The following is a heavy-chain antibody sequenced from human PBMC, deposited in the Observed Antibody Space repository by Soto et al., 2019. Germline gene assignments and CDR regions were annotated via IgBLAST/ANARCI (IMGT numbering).Heavy chain of an antibody. Sequence: HPGGSLRLSCAASGFTFSKYAVSWVRQAPGKGLEWVSTISSSGVTTYYADSVKGRFTISRDSSKNTLYLQMNSLRAEDTAVYYCAKDPYYDNSAYPEHFDSWGQGTLVTVSS. CDR1: GFTFSKYA. J-gene: IGHJ4*02. CDR3: AKDPYYDNSAYPEHFDS. D-gene: IGHD3-22*01. CDR2: ISSSGVTT. V-gene: IGHV3-23*01.